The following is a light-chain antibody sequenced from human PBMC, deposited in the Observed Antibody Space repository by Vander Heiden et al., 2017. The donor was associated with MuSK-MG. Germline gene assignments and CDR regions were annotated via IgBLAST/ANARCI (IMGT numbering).Light chain of an antibody. CDR1: QHITNY. CDR3: QQDDNVPFT. J-gene: IGKJ3*01. V-gene: IGKV1-33*01. Sequence: DIEMTQSPSSLSASVGDTVTITCQASQHITNYLNWYQHKPGKAPKLLLYDAANLEIGVPSRFSGSGFGTDFTFTISSLQPEDSATYYCQQDDNVPFTFGHGTKVEIK. CDR2: DAA.